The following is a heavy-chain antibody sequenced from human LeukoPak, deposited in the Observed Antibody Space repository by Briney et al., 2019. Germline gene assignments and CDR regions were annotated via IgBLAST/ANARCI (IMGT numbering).Heavy chain of an antibody. Sequence: SETLSLTCTVSGGSINNYYWSWIRQPPGKGLEWIGEINHSGSTNYNPSPKSRVTISVDTSKNQFSLKLSSVTAADTAVYYCARGQGEAYCGGDCYYYGMDVWGQGTTVTVSS. CDR1: GGSINNYY. CDR2: INHSGST. V-gene: IGHV4-34*01. CDR3: ARGQGEAYCGGDCYYYGMDV. D-gene: IGHD2-21*01. J-gene: IGHJ6*02.